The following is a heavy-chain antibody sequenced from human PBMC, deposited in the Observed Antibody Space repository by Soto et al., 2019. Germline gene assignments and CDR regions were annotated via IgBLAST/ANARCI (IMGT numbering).Heavy chain of an antibody. CDR3: ARVVLYSDWFFDL. V-gene: IGHV4-59*01. CDR1: GGSISTYY. Sequence: QVQLQESGPGLVKPSETLSLTCGVSGGSISTYYWSWIRQPPGKGLEWIGYIFYSGSTNYNPSLKSRVNISVDTSKTQFSLKLSSVTAADTAVYYCARVVLYSDWFFDLWGLGTLVTVSS. D-gene: IGHD2-8*01. J-gene: IGHJ2*01. CDR2: IFYSGST.